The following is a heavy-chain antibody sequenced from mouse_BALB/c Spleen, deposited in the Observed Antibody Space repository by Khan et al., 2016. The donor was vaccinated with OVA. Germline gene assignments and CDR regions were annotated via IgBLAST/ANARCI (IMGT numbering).Heavy chain of an antibody. V-gene: IGHV9-1*02. D-gene: IGHD6-2*01. CDR1: GYTFTNYG. CDR3: ARISCDWYSEV. Sequence: QIQLVQSGPELKKPGETVKISCKASGYTFTNYGMNWVKQAPGKGLKWMGWINTYTGEPTYADDFKGRFVFSLETSASTAYLQISNLKNEDMTSDFCARISCDWYSEVWGAGTTVTVSS. J-gene: IGHJ1*01. CDR2: INTYTGEP.